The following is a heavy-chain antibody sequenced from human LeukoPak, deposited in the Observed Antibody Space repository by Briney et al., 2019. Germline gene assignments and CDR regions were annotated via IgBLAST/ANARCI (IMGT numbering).Heavy chain of an antibody. CDR3: AREKEAGDAFDI. Sequence: GGSLRLSCAASGFTFSSFAMHWVRQAPIKGLEWVAVISYDGSNKYYADSVKGRFTISRDNPKNTLYLQMNSLRAEDTAVYYCAREKEAGDAFDIWGQGTMVTVSS. CDR2: ISYDGSNK. CDR1: GFTFSSFA. V-gene: IGHV3-30-3*01. J-gene: IGHJ3*02.